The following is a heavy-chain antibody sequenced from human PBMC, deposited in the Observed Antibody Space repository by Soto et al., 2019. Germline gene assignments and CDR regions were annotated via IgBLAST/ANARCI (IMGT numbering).Heavy chain of an antibody. CDR3: ATEGPNGYIPYSIET. Sequence: GSLRLSCSASGFSLSNSGMFWVRQAPGKGLEWISYISRSHSAIYYADSVKGRFTMSRDNAKNSLFLQMNSLRDEDRAVYYCATEGPNGYIPYSIETWGQGVPVTVSS. J-gene: IGHJ5*02. V-gene: IGHV3-48*02. CDR2: ISRSHSAI. CDR1: GFSLSNSG. D-gene: IGHD2-15*01.